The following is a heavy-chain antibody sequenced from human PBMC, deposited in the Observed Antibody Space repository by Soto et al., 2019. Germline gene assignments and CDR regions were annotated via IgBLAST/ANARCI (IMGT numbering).Heavy chain of an antibody. Sequence: PSETLSLTCAVYGGSFSGYYWSWIRQPPGKGLEWIGEINHSGSTNYNPSLKSRVTISVDTSKNQFSLKLSSVTAADTAVYYCARKGINRFLNWFDPWGQGTLVTVS. D-gene: IGHD3-10*01. V-gene: IGHV4-34*01. J-gene: IGHJ5*02. CDR3: ARKGINRFLNWFDP. CDR1: GGSFSGYY. CDR2: INHSGST.